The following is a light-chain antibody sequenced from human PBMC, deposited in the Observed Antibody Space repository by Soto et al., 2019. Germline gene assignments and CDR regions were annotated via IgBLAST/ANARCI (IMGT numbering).Light chain of an antibody. V-gene: IGLV2-14*03. CDR1: SSDVGGFNY. J-gene: IGLJ1*01. CDR2: DVS. Sequence: QSALTLPASVSGSPGQSIAIACTGTSSDVGGFNYVSWYQQHPGKAPKFMIYDVSSRPSGVSDRFSGSKSGNTASLTISGLQAEDEADYYCASYTTSSTYVFGTGTKLTVL. CDR3: ASYTTSSTYV.